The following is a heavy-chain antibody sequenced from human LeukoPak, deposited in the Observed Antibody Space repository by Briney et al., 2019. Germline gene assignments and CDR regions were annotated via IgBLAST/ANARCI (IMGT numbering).Heavy chain of an antibody. V-gene: IGHV4-61*02. J-gene: IGHJ4*02. D-gene: IGHD1-26*01. CDR2: IYTSGRT. CDR1: GGPISSGSYY. Sequence: SETLSLTCAVSGGPISSGSYYWSWIRQPAGKGLEWIGRIYTSGRTNYNPSLKSRLTISVDTSKNQSSLKLSSVTAADTAVYYCARHRKGSYHDYDFDYWGQGTLVTVSS. CDR3: ARHRKGSYHDYDFDY.